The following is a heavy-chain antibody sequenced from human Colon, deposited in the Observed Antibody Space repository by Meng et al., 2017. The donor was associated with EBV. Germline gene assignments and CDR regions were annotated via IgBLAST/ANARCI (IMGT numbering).Heavy chain of an antibody. D-gene: IGHD2-21*02. V-gene: IGHV4-4*02. J-gene: IGHJ4*02. CDR3: ARVGAYCGGDCYHPR. CDR2: IYHSDST. CDR1: GGSLSSGNW. Sequence: QRQLQQSVHESAKPSGTLSLTCAVSGGSLSSGNWWSWARQPPGKGLEWIGEIYHSDSTNYNPSLKSRVTISVDESKNQFSLRLSSVTAADTAVYYCARVGAYCGGDCYHPRWGQGTLVTVSS.